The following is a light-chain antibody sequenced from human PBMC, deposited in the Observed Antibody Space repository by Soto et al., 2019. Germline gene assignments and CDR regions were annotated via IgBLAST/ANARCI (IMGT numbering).Light chain of an antibody. J-gene: IGKJ1*01. CDR1: QSLVHSNGYNY. CDR3: MQTLQTRT. Sequence: DIVVTQSPLSLPVTPGEPASISCRSSQSLVHSNGYNYVDWYLQKPGQSPQILIYMGSNRASGVPDRFSGSGSGTDFTLKISRVEAEDVGVYYCMQTLQTRTFGQGTKVEI. V-gene: IGKV2-28*01. CDR2: MGS.